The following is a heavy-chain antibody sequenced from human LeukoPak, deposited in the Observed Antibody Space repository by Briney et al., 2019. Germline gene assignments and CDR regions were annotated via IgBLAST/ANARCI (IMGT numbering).Heavy chain of an antibody. V-gene: IGHV5-51*01. Sequence: GGSLKISCKGSGYSFTNSWIGWVRQMPGKGLEWMGIIYLGDSETRYSPSFRGQVTISADKSISTSYLQWSSLKASDTAMYYCARRESTASIDYWGQGTLVTVSS. J-gene: IGHJ4*02. D-gene: IGHD2-21*02. CDR1: GYSFTNSW. CDR2: IYLGDSET. CDR3: ARRESTASIDY.